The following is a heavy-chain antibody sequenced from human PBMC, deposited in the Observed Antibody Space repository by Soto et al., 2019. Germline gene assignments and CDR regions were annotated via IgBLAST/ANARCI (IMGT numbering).Heavy chain of an antibody. J-gene: IGHJ4*02. CDR3: ARGRFDYIWGSPAPYLDY. V-gene: IGHV4-59*01. Sequence: LTCTVSGDSISTYYWSWIRQPPGKGLEWIGYIYNSGSTKYNPSLKSRVTISVDTSKNHFSLKLNSVTAADTAVYYCARGRFDYIWGSPAPYLDYWGQGALVTVSS. CDR1: GDSISTYY. CDR2: IYNSGST. D-gene: IGHD3-16*01.